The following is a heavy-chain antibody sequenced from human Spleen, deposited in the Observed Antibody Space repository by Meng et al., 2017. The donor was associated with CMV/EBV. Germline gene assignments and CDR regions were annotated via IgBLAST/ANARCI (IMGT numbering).Heavy chain of an antibody. CDR1: GFKFRDYW. J-gene: IGHJ6*02. CDR3: ARAGGGHDFRSDCYANYHYGMDV. D-gene: IGHD3-3*01. Sequence: GESLKISCAASGFKFRDYWMHWVRQAPGKGPVWVSRIDGDGATTIYADSVKGRFTISRDNANNTVFLQLNTLRAEDTAVYYCARAGGGHDFRSDCYANYHYGMDVWGQGTTVTVSS. V-gene: IGHV3-74*01. CDR2: IDGDGATT.